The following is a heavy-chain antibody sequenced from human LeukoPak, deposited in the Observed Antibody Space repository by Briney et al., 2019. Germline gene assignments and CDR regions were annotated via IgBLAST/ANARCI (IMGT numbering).Heavy chain of an antibody. CDR1: GGSFSGYY. V-gene: IGHV4-34*01. Sequence: SETLSLTCAVYGGSFSGYYWSWIRQPPGKGLEWIGEINHSGSTNYNPSLKSRVTISVDTSKDQFSLKLSSVTAADPAVYYCARAPARRGYSYGPYYYYYYMDVWGKGTTVTVSS. CDR3: ARAPARRGYSYGPYYYYYYMDV. D-gene: IGHD5-18*01. CDR2: INHSGST. J-gene: IGHJ6*03.